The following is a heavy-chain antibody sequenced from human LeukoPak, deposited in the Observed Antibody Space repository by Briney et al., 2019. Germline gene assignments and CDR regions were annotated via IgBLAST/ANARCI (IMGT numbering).Heavy chain of an antibody. CDR1: GGSISSFY. CDR3: ARGGELLNY. D-gene: IGHD1-7*01. J-gene: IGHJ4*02. CDR2: IYYSGST. Sequence: SETLSLTCTLSGGSISSFYWSWIRQPPGKELEWIGYIYYSGSTNYNPSLKSRVTISIDSSKNQFSLMLTTVTAADTPVYYCARGGELLNYLGQGTLVTVSS. V-gene: IGHV4-59*01.